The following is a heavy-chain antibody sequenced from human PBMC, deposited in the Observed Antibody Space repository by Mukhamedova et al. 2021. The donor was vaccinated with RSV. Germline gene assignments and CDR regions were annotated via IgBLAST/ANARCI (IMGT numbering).Heavy chain of an antibody. CDR3: ARNSQAAAAFSFGY. D-gene: IGHD6-13*01. V-gene: IGHV4-59*01. J-gene: IGHJ4*02. Sequence: KSRVTISVDTSKNQFSLKLSSVTAADTAVYYCARNSQAAAAFSFGYWGQGTLVTVSS.